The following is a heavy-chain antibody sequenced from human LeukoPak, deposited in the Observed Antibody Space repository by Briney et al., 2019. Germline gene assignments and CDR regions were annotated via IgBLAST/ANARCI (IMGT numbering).Heavy chain of an antibody. Sequence: PSETLSLTCTVSGGSISSSSYYWGWIRQPPGKGLEWIGSIYYSGSTYYNPSLKSRVTISVDTSKNQYSLKLSSVTAADTAVYYCASSPRDREDSSGYLWGQGTLVTVSS. CDR3: ASSPRDREDSSGYL. CDR2: IYYSGST. V-gene: IGHV4-39*01. J-gene: IGHJ4*02. D-gene: IGHD3-22*01. CDR1: GGSISSSSYY.